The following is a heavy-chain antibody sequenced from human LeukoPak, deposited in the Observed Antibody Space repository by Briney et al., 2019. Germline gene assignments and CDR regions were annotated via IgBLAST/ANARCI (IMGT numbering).Heavy chain of an antibody. Sequence: ALVKVSCKASGYTFTSYDINWVRQATGQGLEWMGWMNPNSGNTGYAQKFQGRVTMTRNTSISTAYMELSSLRSEDTAVYYCARGMWLPEYYYYYYGMDVWGQGTTVTVSS. CDR2: MNPNSGNT. CDR3: ARGMWLPEYYYYYYGMDV. V-gene: IGHV1-8*01. J-gene: IGHJ6*02. D-gene: IGHD5-12*01. CDR1: GYTFTSYD.